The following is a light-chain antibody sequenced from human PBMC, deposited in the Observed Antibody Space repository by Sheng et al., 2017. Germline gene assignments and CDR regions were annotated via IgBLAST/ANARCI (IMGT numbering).Light chain of an antibody. V-gene: IGLV3-16*01. CDR3: LSADSSGTWV. Sequence: SYELTQPPSVSVSLDRWPGITCSGEALPKKYAYWYQQKPGQFPVLVIYKDSERPSGIPERFSGSSSGTIVTLTISGVQAEDEADYYCLSADSSGTWVFGGGTKLTVL. J-gene: IGLJ3*02. CDR2: KDS. CDR1: ALPKKY.